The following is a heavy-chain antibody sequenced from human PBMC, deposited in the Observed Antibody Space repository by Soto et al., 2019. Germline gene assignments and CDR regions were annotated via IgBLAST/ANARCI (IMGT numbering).Heavy chain of an antibody. CDR2: ISGSGGST. CDR1: GFTFSSYA. Sequence: LRLSCAASGFTFSSYAMSWVRQAPGKGLEWVSAISGSGGSTYYADSVKGRFTISRDNSKNTLYLQMNSLRAEDTAVYYCAKSPYDSSGPPTVLDYWGQGTLVTVSS. V-gene: IGHV3-23*01. D-gene: IGHD3-22*01. J-gene: IGHJ4*02. CDR3: AKSPYDSSGPPTVLDY.